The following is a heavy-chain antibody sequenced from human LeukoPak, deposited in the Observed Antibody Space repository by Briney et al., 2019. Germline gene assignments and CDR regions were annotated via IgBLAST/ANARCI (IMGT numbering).Heavy chain of an antibody. CDR2: IYYSGST. V-gene: IGHV4-59*01. D-gene: IGHD2-15*01. CDR3: ARAFQWGYSPRKYHYCYMDV. CDR1: GGSISSYY. Sequence: PSETLSLTCTVSGGSISSYYWSWIRQPPGKGLEWIGYIYYSGSTNYNPSLKSRVTISVDTSKNQFSLKLSSVTAADTAVYYCARAFQWGYSPRKYHYCYMDVWGKGTTVTVSS. J-gene: IGHJ6*03.